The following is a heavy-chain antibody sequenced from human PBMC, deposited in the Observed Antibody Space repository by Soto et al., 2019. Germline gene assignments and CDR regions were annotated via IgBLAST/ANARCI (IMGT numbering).Heavy chain of an antibody. V-gene: IGHV1-69*13. CDR2: IIPMFGTA. CDR1: GGTFSSYS. J-gene: IGHJ5*02. CDR3: ARGPPERTSWFEP. Sequence: SVKVSCKASGGTFSSYSISWVRQAPGQGLEYMGGIIPMFGTANYAQKFQGRVTITADESTTTAYMELRSLRSEDTALYYCARGPPERTSWFEPWGQGTLVNVSS.